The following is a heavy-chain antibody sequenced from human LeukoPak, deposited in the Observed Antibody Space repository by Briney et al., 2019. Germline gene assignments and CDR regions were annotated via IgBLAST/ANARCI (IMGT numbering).Heavy chain of an antibody. V-gene: IGHV3-23*01. J-gene: IGHJ4*02. Sequence: GGSLRLSCAASGLTFKIYSMHWVRQAPGKGLEWVAVIGGRGDSIFYADSVKGRFTISRDNSKNTVDLQMSSLRAEDTAIYYCAKGYYETSGYFDSWGQGSLVSVSS. D-gene: IGHD3-22*01. CDR2: IGGRGDSI. CDR3: AKGYYETSGYFDS. CDR1: GLTFKIYS.